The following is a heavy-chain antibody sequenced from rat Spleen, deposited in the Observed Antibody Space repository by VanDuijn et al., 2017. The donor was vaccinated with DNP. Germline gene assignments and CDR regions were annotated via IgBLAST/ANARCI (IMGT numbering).Heavy chain of an antibody. V-gene: IGHV5-20*01. CDR2: ISYDGGST. Sequence: EVQLVESGGGLVQPGRSLKLSCAASGFTFSDYYMAWVRQAPTKGLEWVASISYDGGSTYYRDSVKGRFTISRDNAKSSLYLQMDSLRSEDTATYYCTTEPSQLDVMDAWGQGASVTVSS. CDR3: TTEPSQLDVMDA. CDR1: GFTFSDYY. J-gene: IGHJ4*01. D-gene: IGHD1-10*01.